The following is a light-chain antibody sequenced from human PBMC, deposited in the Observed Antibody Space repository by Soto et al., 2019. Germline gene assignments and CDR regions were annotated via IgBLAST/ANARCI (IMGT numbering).Light chain of an antibody. CDR3: SSYTSSSTLRV. Sequence: QSALTQPASVSGSPGQSITISCTGTSSDVGGYNYVSWYQQHPGKAPKLMIYDVSNRPSGVSNRFSGSKSGNTASLTISWLQDADEADYYCSSYTSSSTLRVFGGGTKLTVL. J-gene: IGLJ2*01. V-gene: IGLV2-14*01. CDR1: SSDVGGYNY. CDR2: DVS.